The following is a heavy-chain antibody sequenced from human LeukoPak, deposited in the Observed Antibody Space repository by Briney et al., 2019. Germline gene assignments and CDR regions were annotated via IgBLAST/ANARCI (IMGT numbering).Heavy chain of an antibody. CDR2: ISAYNGNP. Sequence: GASVKVSCKTSGYTFTSYYMHWVRQAPGQGLEWMGWISAYNGNPIYAQKLQGRVTMSTDTSTSTVHMELKSLRSDDTAVYYCAKRGYCRGGTCFSHDAFDIWGQGTMVTVSS. CDR3: AKRGYCRGGTCFSHDAFDI. J-gene: IGHJ3*02. D-gene: IGHD2-15*01. CDR1: GYTFTSYY. V-gene: IGHV1-18*04.